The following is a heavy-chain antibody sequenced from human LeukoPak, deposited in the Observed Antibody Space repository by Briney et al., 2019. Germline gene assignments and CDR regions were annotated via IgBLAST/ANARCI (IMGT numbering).Heavy chain of an antibody. CDR3: ARGRRYYYGSGSSSYGIDV. CDR2: INHSGST. V-gene: IGHV4-34*01. J-gene: IGHJ6*02. D-gene: IGHD3-10*01. Sequence: PSETLSLTCAVYGGSFSGYYWSWIRQPPGKGLEWIGEINHSGSTNYNPSLKSRVTISVDTSKNQFSLKLSSVTAADTAVYYCARGRRYYYGSGSSSYGIDVWGQGTTVTVSS. CDR1: GGSFSGYY.